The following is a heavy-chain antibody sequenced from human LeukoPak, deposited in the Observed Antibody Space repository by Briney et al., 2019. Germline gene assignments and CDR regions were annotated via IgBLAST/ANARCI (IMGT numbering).Heavy chain of an antibody. V-gene: IGHV4-59*08. CDR1: GGSISSYY. J-gene: IGHJ3*02. CDR2: IYYSGST. CDR3: ARYSTPVYYYDSSGYYNAFDI. D-gene: IGHD3-22*01. Sequence: SETLSLTCTVSGGSISSYYWSWIRQPPGKGLEWIGYIYYSGSTNYNPSLKSRVTISVDTSKNQFSLKLSSVTAADTAVYYCARYSTPVYYYDSSGYYNAFDIWGQGTMVTVSS.